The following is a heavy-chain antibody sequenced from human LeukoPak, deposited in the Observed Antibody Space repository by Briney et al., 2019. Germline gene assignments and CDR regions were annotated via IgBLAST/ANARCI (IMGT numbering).Heavy chain of an antibody. J-gene: IGHJ3*02. CDR3: ARAGSLDAFDI. D-gene: IGHD3-10*01. V-gene: IGHV3-13*01. CDR1: GXTFSXYX. Sequence: GXXLXLSCXASGXTFSXYXXNWVRQATGKGQEWASAIGTAGDTYYPGSVKGRFTISRENAKNSLYLQMNSLRAEDTAVYYCARAGSLDAFDIWGQGTMVTVSS. CDR2: IGTAGDT.